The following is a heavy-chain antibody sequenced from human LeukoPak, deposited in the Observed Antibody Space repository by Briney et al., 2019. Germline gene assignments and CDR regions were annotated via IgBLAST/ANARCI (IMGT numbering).Heavy chain of an antibody. V-gene: IGHV4-4*09. Sequence: SETLSLTCTASGGSISSYYWSWIRQPPGKGLEWIGYIYTSGSTNYNPSLKSRVTISVDTSKNQFSLKLSSVTAADTAVYYCARRYSNYAGNWFDPWGQGTLVTVSS. J-gene: IGHJ5*02. CDR2: IYTSGST. D-gene: IGHD4-11*01. CDR1: GGSISSYY. CDR3: ARRYSNYAGNWFDP.